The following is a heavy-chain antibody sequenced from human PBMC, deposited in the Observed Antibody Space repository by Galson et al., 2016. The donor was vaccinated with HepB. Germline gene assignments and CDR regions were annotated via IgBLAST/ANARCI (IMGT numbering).Heavy chain of an antibody. V-gene: IGHV3-23*01. CDR2: ISGSGDNT. D-gene: IGHD6-19*01. CDR1: GFTFSSYA. CDR3: ARLSLVVGGTIDY. J-gene: IGHJ4*02. Sequence: SLRLSCAASGFTFSSYAMTWVRQAPGKGLEWVSTISGSGDNTYYADSVKGRFTISRDNSKNTQSLQMNSLRAEDTAVYYCARLSLVVGGTIDYWGQGTLVTVSS.